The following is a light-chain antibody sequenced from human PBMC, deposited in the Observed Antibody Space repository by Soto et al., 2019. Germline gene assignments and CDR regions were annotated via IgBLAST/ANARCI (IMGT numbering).Light chain of an antibody. CDR3: QQYNNWPPM. Sequence: EIVMTQSPATLSVSPGERDTLSCRASQSVSTNLAWYQQKPGQAPRLLIYGASTRATSIPARFSGSGSGTEFTLTISSLQSEDFAVYYCQQYNNWPPMFGQGTKVEIK. CDR1: QSVSTN. V-gene: IGKV3-15*01. CDR2: GAS. J-gene: IGKJ1*01.